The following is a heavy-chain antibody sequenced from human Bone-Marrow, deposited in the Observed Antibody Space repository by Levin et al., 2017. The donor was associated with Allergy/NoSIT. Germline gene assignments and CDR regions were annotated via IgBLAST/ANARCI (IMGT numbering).Heavy chain of an antibody. CDR1: GYSFTSYW. J-gene: IGHJ4*02. CDR3: ARIHPSSYGDYGSYFDY. Sequence: GESLKISCKGSGYSFTSYWIGWVRQMPGKGLEWMGIIYPGDSDTRYSPSFQGQVTISADKSISTAYLQWSSLKASDTAMYYCARIHPSSYGDYGSYFDYWGQGTLVTVSS. D-gene: IGHD4-17*01. V-gene: IGHV5-51*01. CDR2: IYPGDSDT.